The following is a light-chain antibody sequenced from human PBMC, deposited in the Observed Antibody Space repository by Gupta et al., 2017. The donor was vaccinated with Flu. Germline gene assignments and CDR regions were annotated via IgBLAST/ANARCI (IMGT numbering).Light chain of an antibody. CDR2: AAS. CDR3: QQSDNDLSIT. Sequence: DIQMTQSPSSLSASVGDRVTITCRASQSIRSYLNWYQQKPGKAPKLLIYAASSLQSGVTSRFSGSGSGTDFTLTISRLQPEDFAPYNCQQSDNDLSITFGRGTKVEIK. V-gene: IGKV1-39*01. CDR1: QSIRSY. J-gene: IGKJ4*01.